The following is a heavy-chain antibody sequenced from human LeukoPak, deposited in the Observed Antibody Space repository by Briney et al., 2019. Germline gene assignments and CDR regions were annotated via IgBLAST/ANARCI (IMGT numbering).Heavy chain of an antibody. CDR1: GFTFSTYW. J-gene: IGHJ4*02. CDR3: AKEGLITMVRGVITSTFDY. CDR2: INPDGTTT. D-gene: IGHD3-10*01. Sequence: QAGGSLRLSCAASGFTFSTYWMHWVRQAPGEGLVWVSRINPDGTTTSYADSVKGRFTISRDNSKNTLYLQMNSLRAEDTAVYYCAKEGLITMVRGVITSTFDYWGQGTLVTVSS. V-gene: IGHV3-74*01.